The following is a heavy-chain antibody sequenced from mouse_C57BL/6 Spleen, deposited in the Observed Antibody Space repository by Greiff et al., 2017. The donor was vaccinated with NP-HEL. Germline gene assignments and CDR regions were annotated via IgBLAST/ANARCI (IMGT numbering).Heavy chain of an antibody. J-gene: IGHJ4*01. D-gene: IGHD2-4*01. CDR1: GYTFTTYP. CDR2: FHPYNDDT. Sequence: VQLQQSGAELVKPGASVKMSCKASGYTFTTYPIEWMKQNHGKSLEWIGNFHPYNDDTKYNEKFKGKATLTVEKSSSTVYLELSRLTSDDSAVYYCARGGNYDYDGTNAMDYWGQGTSVTVSS. V-gene: IGHV1-47*01. CDR3: ARGGNYDYDGTNAMDY.